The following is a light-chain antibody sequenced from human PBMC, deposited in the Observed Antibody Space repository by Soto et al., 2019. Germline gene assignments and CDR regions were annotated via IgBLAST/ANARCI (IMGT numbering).Light chain of an antibody. J-gene: IGKJ1*01. V-gene: IGKV1-5*01. CDR1: QSISSW. Sequence: DIQMTQSPSSLSASVEDRVTITCRASQSISSWLAWYRQKPGKAPKLLIYDASTLESGVPSRFSGSGSGTEFTLTISSLQPDDFATYYCQQYHTYSPTFGQGTKVDIK. CDR3: QQYHTYSPT. CDR2: DAS.